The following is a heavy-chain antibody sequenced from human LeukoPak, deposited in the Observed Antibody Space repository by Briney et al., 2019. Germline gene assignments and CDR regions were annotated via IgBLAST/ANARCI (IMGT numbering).Heavy chain of an antibody. CDR2: ISVYNANT. V-gene: IGHV1-18*01. CDR1: GYTFSNYA. D-gene: IGHD6-13*01. J-gene: IGHJ4*02. Sequence: ASVKVSCKASGYTFSNYAISWVRQAPGQGLEWVGWISVYNANTNDAQKFQGRVTVTTDTSTNTTYMELRSLRSDDTAVYYCARTSAYGSSWHSYWGQGTLVTVSS. CDR3: ARTSAYGSSWHSY.